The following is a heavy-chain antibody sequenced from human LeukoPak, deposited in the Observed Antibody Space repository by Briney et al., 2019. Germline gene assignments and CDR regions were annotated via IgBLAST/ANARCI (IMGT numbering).Heavy chain of an antibody. J-gene: IGHJ4*02. CDR2: ISSSSSYI. V-gene: IGHV3-21*01. D-gene: IGHD4-17*01. Sequence: GGSLRLSCAATGFTFSSYVMSWVRQAPGKGLEWVSSISSSSSYIYYADSVKGRFTISRDNAKNSLYLQMNSLRAEDTAVYYCASDGDYRYWGQGTLVTVSS. CDR1: GFTFSSYV. CDR3: ASDGDYRY.